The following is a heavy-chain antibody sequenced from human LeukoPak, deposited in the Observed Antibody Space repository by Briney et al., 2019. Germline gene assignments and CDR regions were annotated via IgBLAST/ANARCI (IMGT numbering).Heavy chain of an antibody. CDR3: ARDRLTYYSGSGSDF. D-gene: IGHD3-10*01. CDR2: ISVYNGNT. V-gene: IGHV1-18*01. Sequence: GASVKVSCKASGYTFTAYGISWVRQAPGQGLGWMGWISVYNGNTNYTPKLQGRVTMTTDTSTSTAYMELRSLRSDDTAVYYCARDRLTYYSGSGSDFWGQGTLVTVSS. CDR1: GYTFTAYG. J-gene: IGHJ4*02.